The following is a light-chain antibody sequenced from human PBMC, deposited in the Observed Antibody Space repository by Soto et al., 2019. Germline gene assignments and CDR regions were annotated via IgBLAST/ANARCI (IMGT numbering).Light chain of an antibody. Sequence: EIVLTQSPGTLSLSPGDPASLSCRASQPVSTYYLAWDQHKPGQAPRLLIYGASTRAAGIPDRFSGSGSGTDFTLTITRLEPDDFAVYYCQQYGGSPLYTFGQGTKLEIK. J-gene: IGKJ2*01. CDR1: QPVSTYY. CDR2: GAS. V-gene: IGKV3-20*01. CDR3: QQYGGSPLYT.